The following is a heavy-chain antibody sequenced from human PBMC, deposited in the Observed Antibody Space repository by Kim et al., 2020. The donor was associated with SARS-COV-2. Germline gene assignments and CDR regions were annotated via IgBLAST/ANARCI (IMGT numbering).Heavy chain of an antibody. V-gene: IGHV1-3*01. J-gene: IGHJ3*02. Sequence: ASVKVSCKASGYTFTSYAMHWVRQAPGQRLEWMGWINAGNGNTKYSQKFQGRVTITRDTSASTAYMELSSLRSEDTAVYYCARADGDYAREHDAFDIWGQGTMVTVSS. CDR1: GYTFTSYA. D-gene: IGHD4-17*01. CDR3: ARADGDYAREHDAFDI. CDR2: INAGNGNT.